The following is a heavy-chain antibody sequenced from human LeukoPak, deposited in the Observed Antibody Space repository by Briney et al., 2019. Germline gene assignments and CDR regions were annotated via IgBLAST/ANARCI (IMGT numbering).Heavy chain of an antibody. CDR1: GYTFTSYY. V-gene: IGHV1-46*01. J-gene: IGHJ4*02. Sequence: ASVKVSCKASGYTFTSYYMHWVRQAPGQGLEWMGIINPSGGSTSYAQKFQGRVTMITDTSTSTAYMELRSLRSDDTAVYYCARVDTAMVSHWFFDYWGQGTLVTVSS. CDR2: INPSGGST. CDR3: ARVDTAMVSHWFFDY. D-gene: IGHD5-18*01.